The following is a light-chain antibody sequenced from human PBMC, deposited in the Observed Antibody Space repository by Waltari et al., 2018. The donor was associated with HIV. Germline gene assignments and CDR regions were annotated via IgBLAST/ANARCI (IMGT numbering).Light chain of an antibody. CDR1: QSISSW. CDR2: KAS. V-gene: IGKV1-5*03. Sequence: DIQMTQSPSTLSASVGDRVTITCRASQSISSWLAWYQQKPGKAPKLLIYKASSLESGVPDRFSGSGAGTDFTLTISSLQAEDVALYYGQQYYSPISFGQGTRLEIK. J-gene: IGKJ5*01. CDR3: QQYYSPIS.